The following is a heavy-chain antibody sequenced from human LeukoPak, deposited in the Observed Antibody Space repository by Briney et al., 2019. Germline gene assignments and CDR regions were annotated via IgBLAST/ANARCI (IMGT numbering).Heavy chain of an antibody. J-gene: IGHJ6*03. CDR2: INHSGST. Sequence: PSETLSLTCAVYGGSFSGYYWSWIRQPPGKGLEWIGEINHSGSTNYNPSLKSRVTISVDTSKNQFSLKLSSVTAADTAVYYCARAHYDILTGYYNVGYYYYMDVWGKGTTVTVSS. CDR1: GGSFSGYY. V-gene: IGHV4-34*01. D-gene: IGHD3-9*01. CDR3: ARAHYDILTGYYNVGYYYYMDV.